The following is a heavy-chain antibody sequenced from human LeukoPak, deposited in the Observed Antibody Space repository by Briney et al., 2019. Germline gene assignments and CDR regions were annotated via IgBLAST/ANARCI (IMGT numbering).Heavy chain of an antibody. V-gene: IGHV3-33*08. CDR3: ARDSSSPGGYFDY. Sequence: GRSLRLSCAASGFTFSSYGMHWVRQAPGKGLEWVAVIWYAGSNKYYADSVKGRFTISRNNSKNTLYLQMNSLRAEDTAVYYCARDSSSPGGYFDYWGQGTLVTVSS. CDR2: IWYAGSNK. CDR1: GFTFSSYG. J-gene: IGHJ4*02. D-gene: IGHD6-6*01.